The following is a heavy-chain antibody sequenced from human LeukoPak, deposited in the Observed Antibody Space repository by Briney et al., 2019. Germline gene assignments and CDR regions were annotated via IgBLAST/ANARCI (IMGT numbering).Heavy chain of an antibody. J-gene: IGHJ5*02. CDR2: IYPGDSDT. CDR3: ARVGTTGTRWFDP. V-gene: IGHV5-51*01. Sequence: GESLKISCKASGYSFISYWIAWVRQMPGKGLEWMGIIYPGDSDTRYSPSFQGQVTISADRSNSTAYLQWSSLKASDTAMYYCARVGTTGTRWFDPWGQGTLVTVSS. D-gene: IGHD1-1*01. CDR1: GYSFISYW.